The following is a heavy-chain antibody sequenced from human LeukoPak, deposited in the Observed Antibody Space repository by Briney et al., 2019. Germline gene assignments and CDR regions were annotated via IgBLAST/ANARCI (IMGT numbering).Heavy chain of an antibody. CDR2: TSGSI. V-gene: IGHV4-59*11. J-gene: IGHJ6*03. D-gene: IGHD3/OR15-3a*01. CDR1: GASISSHY. Sequence: PSETLSLTCAVSGASISSHYWSWIRQPPGKGLEWIGYTSGSISDNPSLMSRVAVSVDPSQNQVSLSLTSVTAADTAVYYCARVLAIFGLDTTDFYMDVWGKGTTVTVSS. CDR3: ARVLAIFGLDTTDFYMDV.